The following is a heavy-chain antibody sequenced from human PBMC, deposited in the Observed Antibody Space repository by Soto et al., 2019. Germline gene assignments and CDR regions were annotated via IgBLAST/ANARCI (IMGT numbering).Heavy chain of an antibody. CDR3: ARGAATVTPGWFDP. D-gene: IGHD4-17*01. J-gene: IGHJ5*02. CDR1: CYSISSGYY. V-gene: IGHV4-38-2*01. Sequence: KASETLSLTCAVSCYSISSGYYWGWIRQTPGKGLEWIASIYHSGSTYYNPSLKSRVTISVDTSKNQFSLKLTSVTAADTAVYYCARGAATVTPGWFDPWGQGIMVTVSS. CDR2: IYHSGST.